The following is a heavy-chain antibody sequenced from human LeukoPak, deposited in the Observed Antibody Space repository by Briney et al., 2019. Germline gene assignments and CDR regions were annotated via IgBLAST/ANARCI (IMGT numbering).Heavy chain of an antibody. Sequence: GGSLRLSCSASGLTFSSYWMHWVRQAPGKGLVWVARITNDGSSTTYADSVKGRFTISRDNAKNIFYLQVNSLRAEDTAVYYCATQQGGNSAYWGQGALVTVSS. CDR3: ATQQGGNSAY. D-gene: IGHD1-7*01. V-gene: IGHV3-74*01. CDR1: GLTFSSYW. CDR2: ITNDGSST. J-gene: IGHJ4*02.